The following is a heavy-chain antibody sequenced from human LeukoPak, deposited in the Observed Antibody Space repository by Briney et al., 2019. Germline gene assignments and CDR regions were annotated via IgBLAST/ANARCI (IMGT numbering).Heavy chain of an antibody. D-gene: IGHD4-17*01. CDR3: ARDVGDYDAGDYFDY. J-gene: IGHJ4*02. CDR1: GFTFSSYA. Sequence: PGRSLRLSCAASGFTFSSYAMHWVRQAPGKGLEWVAVISYDGSNKYYADSVKGRFTISRDNSKNTLYLQMNSLRAEDTAVYYCARDVGDYDAGDYFDYWGQGTLVTVSP. CDR2: ISYDGSNK. V-gene: IGHV3-30-3*01.